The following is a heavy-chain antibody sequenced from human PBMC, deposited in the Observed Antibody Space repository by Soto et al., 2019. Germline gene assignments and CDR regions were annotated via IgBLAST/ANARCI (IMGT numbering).Heavy chain of an antibody. CDR1: GYTFSTTG. V-gene: IGHV1-18*01. CDR2: ISASNGNT. Sequence: QVQLVQSGAEVKKPGASVKVSCKASGYTFSTTGISWVRQAPGQGLEWMGWISASNGNTNYAQNFQGRVTMTTDTSTGTAYMELRSLRSDDTAVYYCARDFDTVTNWFDPWGQGTLVTVSS. D-gene: IGHD4-17*01. J-gene: IGHJ5*02. CDR3: ARDFDTVTNWFDP.